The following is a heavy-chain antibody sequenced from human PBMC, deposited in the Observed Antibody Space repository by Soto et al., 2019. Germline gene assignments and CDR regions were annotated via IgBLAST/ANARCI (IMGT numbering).Heavy chain of an antibody. CDR2: IFDSGTT. CDR3: ARVWGIAARQGPLTFDY. J-gene: IGHJ4*02. CDR1: GGSITSDYSC. V-gene: IGHV4-30-4*01. D-gene: IGHD6-6*01. Sequence: PSETLSLTCTVSGGSITSDYSCWSWIRQPPGEGLEWIGHIFDSGTTYTNPSLRSQVAISLDTSKNHFSLTLSSVTAADTAVYYCARVWGIAARQGPLTFDYWGQGTLVTVSS.